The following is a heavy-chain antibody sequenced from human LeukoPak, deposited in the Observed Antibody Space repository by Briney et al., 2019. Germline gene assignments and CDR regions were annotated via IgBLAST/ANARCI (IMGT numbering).Heavy chain of an antibody. CDR1: GFSFSSYG. CDR2: LWCDGTNK. D-gene: IGHD3-22*01. J-gene: IGHJ4*02. V-gene: IGHV3-33*01. CDR3: ARARNNYDSSGYSALDY. Sequence: GGSLRLSCAASGFSFSSYGMHWVRQAPGKGLEWVASLWCDGTNKYYADSVKGRFTISRDNSKNTLYLQMNSLRAEDTAVYYCARARNNYDSSGYSALDYWGQGTLVTVSS.